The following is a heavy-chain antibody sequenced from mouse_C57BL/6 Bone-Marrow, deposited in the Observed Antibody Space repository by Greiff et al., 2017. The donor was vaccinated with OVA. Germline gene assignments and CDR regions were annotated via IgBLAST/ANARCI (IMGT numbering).Heavy chain of an antibody. CDR1: GYTFTSYW. J-gene: IGHJ2*01. CDR3: ARGWLLRI. V-gene: IGHV1-59*01. D-gene: IGHD2-3*01. Sequence: QVQLQQPGAELVRPGTSVKLSCKASGYTFTSYWMHWVKQRPGQGLEWIGVIDPSDSYTNYNQKFKGKATLTVDTSSSTAYMQLSSLTSEDSAVYYCARGWLLRIWGQGTTLTVSS. CDR2: IDPSDSYT.